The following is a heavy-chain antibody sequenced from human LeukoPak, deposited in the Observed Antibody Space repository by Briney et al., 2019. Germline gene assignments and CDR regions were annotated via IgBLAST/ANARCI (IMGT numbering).Heavy chain of an antibody. D-gene: IGHD3-22*01. CDR2: LSGSGGST. CDR3: AKAAYSSGYYNYFDY. CDR1: GFTFSSYA. V-gene: IGHV3-23*01. Sequence: GGSLRLSCAASGFTFSSYAMSWVRQALGKGLEWVSGLSGSGGSTDYADSVKGRFTISRDNSKNTLYLQMHSLRAEDTAFYYCAKAAYSSGYYNYFDYWGQGTLVTVSS. J-gene: IGHJ4*02.